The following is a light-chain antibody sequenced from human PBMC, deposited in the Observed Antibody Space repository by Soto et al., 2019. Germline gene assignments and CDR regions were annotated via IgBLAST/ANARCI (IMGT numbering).Light chain of an antibody. J-gene: IGKJ1*01. CDR3: QQYNNWPWT. Sequence: EIVMTQSPATLSVSPGGRATLSCRASQGISGTLAWYQQKPGQAPRLLIYGASTRATSFPARFSGSGSGTDFTLTISSLQSEDFAVYYCQQYNNWPWTFGQGTKVEIK. CDR2: GAS. V-gene: IGKV3-15*01. CDR1: QGISGT.